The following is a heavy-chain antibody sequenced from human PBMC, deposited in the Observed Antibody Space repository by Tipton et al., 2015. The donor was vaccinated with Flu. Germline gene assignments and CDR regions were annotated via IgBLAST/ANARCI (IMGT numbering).Heavy chain of an antibody. CDR3: ARVTDSSGMDV. D-gene: IGHD2-15*01. V-gene: IGHV3-53*01. Sequence: SLRLSCAASGFTVSSNYMSWVRQAPGKGLEWVSVIYSGGSTYYADSVKGRFTISRDNSKNTLYLQMNSLRAEDTAVYYCARVTDSSGMDVWGQGTTVTVSS. J-gene: IGHJ6*02. CDR2: IYSGGST. CDR1: GFTVSSNY.